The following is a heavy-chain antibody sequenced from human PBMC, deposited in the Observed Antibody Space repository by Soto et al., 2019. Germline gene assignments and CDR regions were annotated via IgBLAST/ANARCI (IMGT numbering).Heavy chain of an antibody. CDR3: ARALILTGYYIHDAFDI. Sequence: SETLSLTCSVSGGSISSYYWSWIRQPPGKGLEWIGYIYYSGSTNYNPSLKSRVTISVDTSKNQFSLKLSSVTAADTAVYYCARALILTGYYIHDAFDIWGQGTMVTVS. CDR1: GGSISSYY. J-gene: IGHJ3*02. D-gene: IGHD3-9*01. V-gene: IGHV4-59*01. CDR2: IYYSGST.